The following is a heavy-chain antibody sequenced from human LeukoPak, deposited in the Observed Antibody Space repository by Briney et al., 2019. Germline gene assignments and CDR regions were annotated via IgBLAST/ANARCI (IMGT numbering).Heavy chain of an antibody. CDR3: ARAGYSSSWYSS. CDR2: IEQEGSDK. Sequence: PGGSLRLSCAASGFTFSSYWMSWVRQAPGKGLEWVANIEQEGSDKYYVDSVKGRFTISRDNAKNSLYLQMNSLRAEDTAVYYRARAGYSSSWYSSWGQGTTVTVSS. D-gene: IGHD6-13*01. V-gene: IGHV3-7*04. CDR1: GFTFSSYW. J-gene: IGHJ6*02.